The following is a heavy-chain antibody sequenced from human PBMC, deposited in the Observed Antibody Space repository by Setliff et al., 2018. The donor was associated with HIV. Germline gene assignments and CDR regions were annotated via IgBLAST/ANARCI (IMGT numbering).Heavy chain of an antibody. Sequence: PGESLTISCAASGFSLSPFVMSWVRQAPGKGLEWVANIHQTGSETYYVDSVKGRFTISRDNAKNSLYLQMNSLRAEDTAVYYCAKWNVAFDIWGHGTMVTVSS. CDR3: AKWNVAFDI. CDR2: IHQTGSET. CDR1: GFSLSPFV. D-gene: IGHD1-1*01. V-gene: IGHV3-7*01. J-gene: IGHJ3*02.